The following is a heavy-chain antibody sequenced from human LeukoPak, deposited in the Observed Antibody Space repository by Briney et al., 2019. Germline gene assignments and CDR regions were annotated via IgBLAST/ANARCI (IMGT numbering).Heavy chain of an antibody. CDR2: MNPDSGFT. J-gene: IGHJ4*02. V-gene: IGHV1-8*01. CDR1: GYTFSSHD. CDR3: VRVEVAGTGVGGDY. D-gene: IGHD6-19*01. Sequence: ASVKVSCKASGYTFSSHDISWVRQASGRGLEWMGWMNPDSGFTGYAQNFRGRVTMTRDTYINTAYMELSSLRSEDTAVYYCVRVEVAGTGVGGDYWGQGTLVTVSS.